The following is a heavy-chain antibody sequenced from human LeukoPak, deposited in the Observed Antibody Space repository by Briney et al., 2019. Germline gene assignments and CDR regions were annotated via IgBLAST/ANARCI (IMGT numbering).Heavy chain of an antibody. CDR1: GYTFTGYY. CDR2: INPNTGVT. CDR3: ARGYDYVWGSYRYFDY. J-gene: IGHJ4*02. D-gene: IGHD3-16*02. V-gene: IGHV1-2*02. Sequence: ASVKVSCKASGYTFTGYYMHWVRQAPGQGLEWVGWINPNTGVTDYAQKFQGRVTMTRDTSINTAYMELSRLRSDDTAVYYCARGYDYVWGSYRYFDYWGQGTLVTVSS.